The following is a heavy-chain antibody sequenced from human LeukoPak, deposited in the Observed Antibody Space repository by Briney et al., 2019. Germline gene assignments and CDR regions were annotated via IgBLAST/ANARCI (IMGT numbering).Heavy chain of an antibody. J-gene: IGHJ6*02. CDR3: ARELGTRFQGIYGMDV. CDR2: INPNSGGT. CDR1: GYTFTGYY. D-gene: IGHD7-27*01. V-gene: IGHV1-2*02. Sequence: GASVKVSCKASGYTFTGYYMHWVRQAPGQGLEWMGWINPNSGGTNYAQKFQGRVTMTRDTSISTAYMELSRLRSDDTAVYYCARELGTRFQGIYGMDVWGQGTTVTVSS.